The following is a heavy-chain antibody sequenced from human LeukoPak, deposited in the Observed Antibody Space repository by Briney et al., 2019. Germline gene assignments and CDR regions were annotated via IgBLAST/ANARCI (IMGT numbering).Heavy chain of an antibody. CDR3: ARDPPRTYYYDSSGDTGNY. V-gene: IGHV3-21*01. J-gene: IGHJ4*02. D-gene: IGHD3-22*01. Sequence: GGSLRLSCAASGFTFSSHTMNWVRQAPGKGLEWVSSITSSSSYIYYTDSVRGRFTISRDNAKNSLFLQMNSLRVEDTAVYYCARDPPRTYYYDSSGDTGNYWGQGTLVTVSS. CDR2: ITSSSSYI. CDR1: GFTFSSHT.